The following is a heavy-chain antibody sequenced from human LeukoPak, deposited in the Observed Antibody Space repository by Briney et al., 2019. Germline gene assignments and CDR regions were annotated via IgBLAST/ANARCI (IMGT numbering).Heavy chain of an antibody. J-gene: IGHJ6*02. D-gene: IGHD3-10*01. V-gene: IGHV1-58*02. CDR2: IVVGSGNT. CDR1: GFTFTSSA. CDR3: AAGPYYGLGSYKTYYYYGMDV. Sequence: SVKVSCKASGFTFTSSAMQWVRQARGQRLEWIGWIVVGSGNTNYAQKFQERVTITRDMSTSTAYMELSSLRSEDTAVYYCAAGPYYGLGSYKTYYYYGMDVWGQGTTVTVSS.